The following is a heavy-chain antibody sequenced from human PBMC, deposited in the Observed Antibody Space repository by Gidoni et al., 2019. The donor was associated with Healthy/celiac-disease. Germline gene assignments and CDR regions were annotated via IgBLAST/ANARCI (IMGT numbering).Heavy chain of an antibody. V-gene: IGHV3-23*01. J-gene: IGHJ5*02. D-gene: IGHD3-10*01. CDR3: AKGYGSGSYSWFDP. CDR1: GFSFSSYA. CDR2: ISGSGGST. Sequence: EVQLLESGGGLVQPGGSLRLSCAASGFSFSSYAMSWVRQAPGKGLEWVSVISGSGGSTYYADSVKGRFTISRDNSKNTLYLQMNSLRAEDTAVYYCAKGYGSGSYSWFDPWGQGTLVTVSS.